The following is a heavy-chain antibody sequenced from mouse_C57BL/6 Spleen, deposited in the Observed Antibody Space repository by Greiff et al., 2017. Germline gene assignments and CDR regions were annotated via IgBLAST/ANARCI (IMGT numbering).Heavy chain of an antibody. Sequence: QVQLQQPGAELVKPGASVKMSCKASGYTFTSYWIPWVKQRPGQGLEWIGDIYPGSGSTNYNEKFKSKATLTVDTSSSTAYMQLSSLTSEDSAVYYCAREEAIYDGYYGSYWGQGTLVTVSA. J-gene: IGHJ3*01. CDR3: AREEAIYDGYYGSY. D-gene: IGHD2-3*01. CDR2: IYPGSGST. V-gene: IGHV1-55*01. CDR1: GYTFTSYW.